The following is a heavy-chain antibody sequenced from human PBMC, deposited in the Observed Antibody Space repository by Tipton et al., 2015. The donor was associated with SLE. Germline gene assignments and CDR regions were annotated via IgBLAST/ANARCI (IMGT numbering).Heavy chain of an antibody. D-gene: IGHD3-10*01. V-gene: IGHV1-69*01. Sequence: QLVQSGAEVKKPGSSVKVSCKASGGTFSSYAISWVRQAPGQGLEWMGGIIPIFGTANYAQKFQGRVTITADESTSTAYMELSSLRSEETAVYYCARRGVGDQRWYFDLWGRGSLVTVSS. J-gene: IGHJ2*01. CDR1: GGTFSSYA. CDR3: ARRGVGDQRWYFDL. CDR2: IIPIFGTA.